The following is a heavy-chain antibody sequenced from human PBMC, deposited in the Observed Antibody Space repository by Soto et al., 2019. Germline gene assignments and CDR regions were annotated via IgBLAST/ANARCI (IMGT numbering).Heavy chain of an antibody. CDR1: GYTFTSYG. J-gene: IGHJ3*02. Sequence: QVQLVQSGAEVKKPGASVKVSCKASGYTFTSYGISWVRQAPGQGLEWMGWISAYNGNTNYAQKLQGRVTMTTDTSTSTAYMELRSLRSDDTAVYYCSRDEILGSYRYTDDAFDIWGQGTMVTVSS. D-gene: IGHD3-16*02. CDR2: ISAYNGNT. CDR3: SRDEILGSYRYTDDAFDI. V-gene: IGHV1-18*01.